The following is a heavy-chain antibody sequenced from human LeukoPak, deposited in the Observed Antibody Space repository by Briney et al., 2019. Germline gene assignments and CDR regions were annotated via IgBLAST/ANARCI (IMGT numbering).Heavy chain of an antibody. CDR3: ARELGSSSWYERDY. Sequence: GASVKVSCKASGYTFTGYYIHWVRQAPGQGLEWTGWINPNSGGTNYAQKFQGRVTMTRDTSISTAYMELSRLRSDDTAVYYCARELGSSSWYERDYWGQGTLVTVSS. D-gene: IGHD6-13*01. CDR2: INPNSGGT. J-gene: IGHJ4*02. CDR1: GYTFTGYY. V-gene: IGHV1-2*02.